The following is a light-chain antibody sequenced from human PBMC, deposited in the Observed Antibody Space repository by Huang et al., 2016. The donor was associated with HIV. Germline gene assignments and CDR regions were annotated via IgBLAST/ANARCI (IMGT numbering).Light chain of an antibody. CDR2: CAS. CDR1: QSVLHSSNNKNY. V-gene: IGKV4-1*01. CDR3: QQYYSTPYT. Sequence: DIVMTQSPDSLAVSLGERATINCKSSQSVLHSSNNKNYLAWYQQKPGQPPKLLIYCASTRESGVPDRFSGSGSGTDFTLTISSLQAEDVAVYYCQQYYSTPYTFGQGTKLEIK. J-gene: IGKJ2*01.